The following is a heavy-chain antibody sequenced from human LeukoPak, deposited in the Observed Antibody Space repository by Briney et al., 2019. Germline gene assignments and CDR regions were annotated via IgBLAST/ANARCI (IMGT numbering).Heavy chain of an antibody. CDR3: AKDPPSCRGYSCGYYFDY. CDR2: ISGSGGST. CDR1: GFTFSSYA. D-gene: IGHD5-18*01. Sequence: PGGSLRLSCAASGFTFSSYAMSWVRQAPGKGLEWVSAISGSGGSTYYADSVKGRFTISRDNSKNTLYLQMNSLRAEDTAVYYCAKDPPSCRGYSCGYYFDYWGQGTLVTVPS. J-gene: IGHJ4*02. V-gene: IGHV3-23*01.